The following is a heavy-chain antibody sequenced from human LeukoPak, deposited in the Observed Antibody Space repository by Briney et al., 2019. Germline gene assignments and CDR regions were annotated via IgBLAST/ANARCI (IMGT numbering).Heavy chain of an antibody. V-gene: IGHV4-59*01. CDR1: GGSISSYY. D-gene: IGHD6-6*01. CDR2: IYYSGST. Sequence: SETLSLTCTVSGGSISSYYWSWIRQPPGKGLEWIGYIYYSGSTNYNPSLKSRVTISVDTSKNQFSLKLSSVTAADTAVYYCARSIAARPEPNYWGQGTLVTVSS. J-gene: IGHJ4*02. CDR3: ARSIAARPEPNY.